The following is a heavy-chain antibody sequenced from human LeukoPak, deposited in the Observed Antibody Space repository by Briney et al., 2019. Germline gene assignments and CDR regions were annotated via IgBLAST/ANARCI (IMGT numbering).Heavy chain of an antibody. J-gene: IGHJ4*02. CDR1: GYTFTGYY. CDR3: ARVPYYDILTGYYPY. CDR2: INPNSGGT. Sequence: GPTVKVSCKASGYTFTGYYMHWVREAPGQGLEGRGWINPNSGGTNYAQKFQGRVTMTRDTSISTAYMELSRLRSDDTAVYYCARVPYYDILTGYYPYWGQGTLVTVSS. V-gene: IGHV1-2*02. D-gene: IGHD3-9*01.